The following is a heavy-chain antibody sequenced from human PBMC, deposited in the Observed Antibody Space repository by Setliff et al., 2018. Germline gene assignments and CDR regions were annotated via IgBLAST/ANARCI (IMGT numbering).Heavy chain of an antibody. CDR3: ARDTRDRYDNSGHYLSLDY. CDR2: ITPVFGTA. V-gene: IGHV1-69*13. J-gene: IGHJ4*02. D-gene: IGHD3-22*01. Sequence: SVKVSCKASGGTFRTDGFSWVRQAPGQGLEWMGRITPVFGTAKYAQKFQGTVTITADESTTTAYMELRSLRTEDTAIYYCARDTRDRYDNSGHYLSLDYWGQGTLVTVSS. CDR1: GGTFRTDG.